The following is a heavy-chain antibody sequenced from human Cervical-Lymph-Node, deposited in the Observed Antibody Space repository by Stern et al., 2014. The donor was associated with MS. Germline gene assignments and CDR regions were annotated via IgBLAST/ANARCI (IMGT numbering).Heavy chain of an antibody. CDR3: ARGLATAVTTDY. CDR1: AYTFTGYY. J-gene: IGHJ4*02. V-gene: IGHV1-2*02. Sequence: VQLVESGAGVRKPGASVKVSCTASAYTFTGYYIHWVRQAPGQGLEWMGWINPNSGGTKNAQKFQGRVTMTRDTSITTVYMELNRLTSDDTAVYYCARGLATAVTTDYWGQGTLVTVSS. D-gene: IGHD4-17*01. CDR2: INPNSGGT.